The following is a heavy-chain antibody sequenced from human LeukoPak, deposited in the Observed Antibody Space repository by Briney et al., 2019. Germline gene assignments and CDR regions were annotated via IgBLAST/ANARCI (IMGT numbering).Heavy chain of an antibody. J-gene: IGHJ4*02. V-gene: IGHV1-69*06. Sequence: SVKVSCKASGGTFTNYAISWVRQAPGQGLEWMGGIIPIFSTPNYAQKFQGRVTITADKSTSTAYMELRSLRSDDTAVYYCARVGGAVAGFDYWGQGTLVTVSS. CDR2: IIPIFSTP. CDR1: GGTFTNYA. D-gene: IGHD6-19*01. CDR3: ARVGGAVAGFDY.